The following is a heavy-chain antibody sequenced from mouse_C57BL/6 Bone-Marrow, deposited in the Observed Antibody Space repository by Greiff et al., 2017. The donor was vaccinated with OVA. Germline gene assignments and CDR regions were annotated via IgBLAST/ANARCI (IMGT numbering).Heavy chain of an antibody. V-gene: IGHV1-42*01. D-gene: IGHD1-1*01. CDR2: INPSTGGT. Sequence: EVQLQQSGPELVKPGASVKISCKASGYSFTGYYMNWVKQSPEKSLEWIGEINPSTGGTTYNQKFKAKATLTVDKSSSTAYMQLKSLTSEDSAVYYCARRGREAWFADWGQGTLVTVSA. CDR3: ARRGREAWFAD. J-gene: IGHJ3*01. CDR1: GYSFTGYY.